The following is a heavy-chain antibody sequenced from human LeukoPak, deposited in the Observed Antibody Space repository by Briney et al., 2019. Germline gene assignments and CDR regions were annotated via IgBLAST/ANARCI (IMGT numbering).Heavy chain of an antibody. CDR3: ARYESSAYGIDV. CDR1: GGSISSSSSY. CDR2: IYYSGST. D-gene: IGHD3-22*01. Sequence: RSETLSLTCTVSGGSISSSSSYWGWIRQPPGMGLEWIGSIYYSGSTYYNPSLKSRVTISVDTPKNQFSLKVSSVAAADTAVYYCARYESSAYGIDVWGRGTLVTDSS. V-gene: IGHV4-39*01. J-gene: IGHJ2*01.